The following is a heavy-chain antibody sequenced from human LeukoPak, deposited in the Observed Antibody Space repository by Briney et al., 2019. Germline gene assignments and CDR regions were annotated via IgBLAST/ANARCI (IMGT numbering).Heavy chain of an antibody. D-gene: IGHD6-13*01. J-gene: IGHJ5*02. V-gene: IGHV3-11*04. CDR3: ARDRRPSSWLGVGP. CDR2: ISNDGTTI. Sequence: GGSLRLSCIASGFTFSDHYMSWIRQAPGKGLEWLSYISNDGTTIYYADSVKGRFTISRDNAKNSLHLQMNSLRAGDTAVYYCARDRRPSSWLGVGPWGQGTLVTVSS. CDR1: GFTFSDHY.